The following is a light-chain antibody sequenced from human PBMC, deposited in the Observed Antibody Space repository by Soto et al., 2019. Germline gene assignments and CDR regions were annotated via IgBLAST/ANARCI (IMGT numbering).Light chain of an antibody. CDR2: DAS. CDR1: QSVSSY. J-gene: IGKJ4*01. Sequence: EIVLTQSPGTLSLSPGERATLSRRASQSVSSYLAWYQQKPGQAPRLLIYDASNRATGIPARFTGSGSGTDFTLTISSLEPEDFAVYYCQQRRNWPRLAFGGGTKVDIK. V-gene: IGKV3-11*01. CDR3: QQRRNWPRLA.